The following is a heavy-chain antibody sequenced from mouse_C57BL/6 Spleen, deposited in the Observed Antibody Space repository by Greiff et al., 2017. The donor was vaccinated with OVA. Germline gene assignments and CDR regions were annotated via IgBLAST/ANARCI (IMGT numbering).Heavy chain of an antibody. D-gene: IGHD1-1*01. CDR3: AREGNGSSLYWYFDV. Sequence: QVQLKQPGAELVKPGASVKLSCKASGYTFTSYWMHWVKQRPGQGLEWIGMIHPNSGSTNYNEKFKSKATLTVDKSSSTAYMQLSSLTSEDSAVYYCAREGNGSSLYWYFDVWGTGTTVTVSS. V-gene: IGHV1-64*01. J-gene: IGHJ1*03. CDR2: IHPNSGST. CDR1: GYTFTSYW.